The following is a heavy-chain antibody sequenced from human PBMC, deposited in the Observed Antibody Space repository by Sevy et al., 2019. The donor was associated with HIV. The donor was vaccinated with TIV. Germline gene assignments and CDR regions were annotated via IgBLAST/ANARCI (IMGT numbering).Heavy chain of an antibody. CDR1: GFNFSTYA. Sequence: GGSLRLSCSASGFNFSTYAMHWVRQTPGKGLEWVAVISSDVSKKYYAASVRGRFAISRDNSKNTLSLQMSSLRGEDTAVYYCARDARGDAALADYWGQGTLVTVSS. D-gene: IGHD3-16*01. V-gene: IGHV3-30*09. CDR3: ARDARGDAALADY. CDR2: ISSDVSKK. J-gene: IGHJ4*02.